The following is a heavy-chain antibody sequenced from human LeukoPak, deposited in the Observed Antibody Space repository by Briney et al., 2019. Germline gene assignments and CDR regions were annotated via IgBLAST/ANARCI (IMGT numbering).Heavy chain of an antibody. CDR2: INHSGST. CDR3: ARRIAVAVYHYYYMDV. V-gene: IGHV4-39*07. J-gene: IGHJ6*03. D-gene: IGHD6-19*01. Sequence: SETLSLTCNVSGGSISSSSYYWSWIRQPPGTGLEWIGEINHSGSTNYNPSLKSRVTISVDTSKNQFSLKLSSVTAADTAVYYCARRIAVAVYHYYYMDVWGKGTTVTISS. CDR1: GGSISSSSYY.